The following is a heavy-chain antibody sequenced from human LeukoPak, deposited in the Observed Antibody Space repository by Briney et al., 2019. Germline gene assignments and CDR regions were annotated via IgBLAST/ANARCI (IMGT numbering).Heavy chain of an antibody. Sequence: GRSLRLSCAASGFTFDDYAMHWVQQAPGKGLEWVSGISWNSGSIGYADTVKGRFTISRDNAKNSLYLEMNSLRAEDTALYYCAKDFGYSDGSWSCFDYWGQGTLVTVSS. CDR2: ISWNSGSI. CDR1: GFTFDDYA. V-gene: IGHV3-9*01. D-gene: IGHD5-18*01. CDR3: AKDFGYSDGSWSCFDY. J-gene: IGHJ4*02.